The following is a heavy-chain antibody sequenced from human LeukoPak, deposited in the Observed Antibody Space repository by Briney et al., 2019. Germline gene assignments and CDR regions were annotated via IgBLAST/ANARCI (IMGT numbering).Heavy chain of an antibody. J-gene: IGHJ4*02. CDR2: IYYSGST. CDR3: ARSSCRGGSCWVYFDY. Sequence: SETLSLTCTVSGGSISSYYWSWIRQPPGKGLEWIGDIYYSGSTNYNPSLKSRVTISVDTSKNQFSLKLSSVTAADTAIYYCARSSCRGGSCWVYFDYWGQGTLVTVSS. D-gene: IGHD2-15*01. CDR1: GGSISSYY. V-gene: IGHV4-59*08.